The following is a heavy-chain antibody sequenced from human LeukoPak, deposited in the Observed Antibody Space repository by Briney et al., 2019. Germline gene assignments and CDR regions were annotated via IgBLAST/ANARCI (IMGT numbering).Heavy chain of an antibody. J-gene: IGHJ4*02. CDR2: VFYSGSN. D-gene: IGHD4-17*01. CDR3: ARRNTADASIDF. Sequence: PSETLSLTCSVSGGSIIGHWWSWIRQPPGKGLEWIGDVFYSGSNNYNPSLKSRLTISLDTSKNQFSLNLRSVTATDTAMYCCARRNTADASIDFWGQGTLVTASS. V-gene: IGHV4-59*08. CDR1: GGSIIGHW.